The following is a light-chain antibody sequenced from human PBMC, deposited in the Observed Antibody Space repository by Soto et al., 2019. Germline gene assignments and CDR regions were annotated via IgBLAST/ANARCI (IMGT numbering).Light chain of an antibody. V-gene: IGKV3-15*01. J-gene: IGKJ1*01. CDR3: QQYNNWTPWT. Sequence: EIVMTQSPVTLSVSPGERATLSCRASQSVRSNLAWYQQKPGQAPRLLMYDASTRATGIPAKFSGSGSGTESTINISRLQSEEFEVYYCQQYNNWTPWTFGSGNKV. CDR2: DAS. CDR1: QSVRSN.